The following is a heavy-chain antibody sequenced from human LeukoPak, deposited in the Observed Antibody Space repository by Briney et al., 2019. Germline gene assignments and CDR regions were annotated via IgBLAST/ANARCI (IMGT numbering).Heavy chain of an antibody. CDR1: GFTFSSYA. J-gene: IGHJ6*02. V-gene: IGHV3-30-3*01. D-gene: IGHD2-15*01. CDR3: ARCLGSYYGMDV. Sequence: GGSLRLSCAASGFTFSSYAMHWVRQAPGKGLEWVAVISYDGSNKYYADSVKGRFTISRDNSKNTLYLQMNSLRAEDTAVYYCARCLGSYYGMDVWGQGTTVTVSS. CDR2: ISYDGSNK.